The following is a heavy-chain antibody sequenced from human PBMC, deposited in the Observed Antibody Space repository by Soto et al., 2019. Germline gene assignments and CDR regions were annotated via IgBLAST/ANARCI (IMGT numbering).Heavy chain of an antibody. J-gene: IGHJ4*02. CDR3: ARWYDSGWYTYYFDY. D-gene: IGHD6-19*01. Sequence: GGSLRLSCAASGFTVSSNYMSWVRQAPGKWLEWVSVIYSGGSTYYADSVKGRFTISRDNSKNTLYLQMNSLRAEDTAVYYCARWYDSGWYTYYFDYWGQGTLVNVSS. CDR2: IYSGGST. V-gene: IGHV3-53*01. CDR1: GFTVSSNY.